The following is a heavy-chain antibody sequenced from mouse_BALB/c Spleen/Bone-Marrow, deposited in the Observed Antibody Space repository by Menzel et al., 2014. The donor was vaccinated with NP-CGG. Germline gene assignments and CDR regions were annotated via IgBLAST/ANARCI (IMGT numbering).Heavy chain of an antibody. CDR1: GFNIKDTY. D-gene: IGHD2-14*01. CDR3: AAYRYAWDMDV. V-gene: IGHV14-3*02. J-gene: IGHJ1*01. Sequence: VQLKQSGAELVKPGASVKLSCTASGFNIKDTYMHWVKQRPEQGLEWIGRIDPANGNTKYDPKFQGKATITADTSSNTAYLQLSSLTSEDAAVYYCAAYRYAWDMDVWGQGTTVTVSS. CDR2: IDPANGNT.